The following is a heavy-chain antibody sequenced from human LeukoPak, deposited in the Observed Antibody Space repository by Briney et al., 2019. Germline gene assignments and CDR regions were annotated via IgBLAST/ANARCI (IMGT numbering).Heavy chain of an antibody. CDR1: GGSIGTSGNF. CDR3: AKHGSPYWGSGFDS. J-gene: IGHJ4*02. D-gene: IGHD7-27*01. Sequence: PSETLSLTCTVSGGSIGTSGNFWAWIRQLPGKGLEWIGTFHYGGSIYYIPSLKSRLTLSVDTSKIHFSLILSSVTGADTAVYFCAKHGSPYWGSGFDSWGQGTLVTVSS. V-gene: IGHV4-39*01. CDR2: FHYGGSI.